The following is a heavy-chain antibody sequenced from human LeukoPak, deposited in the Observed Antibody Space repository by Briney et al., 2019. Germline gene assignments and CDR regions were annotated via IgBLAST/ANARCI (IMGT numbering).Heavy chain of an antibody. V-gene: IGHV4-59*01. D-gene: IGHD3-9*01. CDR1: GGSISSYY. Sequence: SETLSLTCTVSGGSISSYYWSWIRQPPGKGREGSGYISYSGSTNYNPSLNTRVTISVDTSKNQFSLKLSSVTAADTAVYYCAGSYDILTGYYGLDYWGQGTLVTVSS. CDR2: ISYSGST. CDR3: AGSYDILTGYYGLDY. J-gene: IGHJ4*02.